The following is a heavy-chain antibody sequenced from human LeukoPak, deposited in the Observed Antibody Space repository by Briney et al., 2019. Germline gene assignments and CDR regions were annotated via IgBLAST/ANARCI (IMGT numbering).Heavy chain of an antibody. CDR3: ASRTGYSSSWYGGYYFDY. J-gene: IGHJ4*02. CDR2: ISGSGGST. Sequence: GGSLRLSCAASGFTFSSYAMSWVRQAPGKGLEWVSAISGSGGSTYYADSVKGRFTISRDNSKNTLYLQMNSLRAEDTAVYYCASRTGYSSSWYGGYYFDYWGQGTLVTVSS. D-gene: IGHD6-13*01. V-gene: IGHV3-23*01. CDR1: GFTFSSYA.